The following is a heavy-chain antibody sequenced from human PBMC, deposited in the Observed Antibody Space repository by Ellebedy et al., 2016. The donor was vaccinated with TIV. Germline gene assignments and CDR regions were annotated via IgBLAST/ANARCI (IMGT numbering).Heavy chain of an antibody. CDR2: IYSGGST. CDR1: GFTVGNNF. V-gene: IGHV3-53*01. Sequence: GESLKISCAASGFTVGNNFMSWVRQAPGKGLEWVLLIYSGGSTDYADSVKGRFTISRDSSKNTLYLQMNSLRAEDTAMYYCARKTDTGTSGDYWGQGTPVTVSS. CDR3: ARKTDTGTSGDY. J-gene: IGHJ4*02. D-gene: IGHD1-1*01.